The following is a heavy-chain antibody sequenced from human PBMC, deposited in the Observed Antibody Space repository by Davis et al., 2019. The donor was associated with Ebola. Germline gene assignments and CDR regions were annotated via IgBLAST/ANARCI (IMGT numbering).Heavy chain of an antibody. D-gene: IGHD6-19*01. CDR2: LGLSADT. J-gene: IGHJ3*01. V-gene: IGHV3-23*01. Sequence: GESLKISCAASGFVFSSYVMSWVRRAPGKGLEWVSTLGLSADTYYADSVKGRFTISRDNSKNTLYLQMNSLRVEDTAIYYCAKDTSNVWFDVWGQGTIVTVSS. CDR3: AKDTSNVWFDV. CDR1: GFVFSSYV.